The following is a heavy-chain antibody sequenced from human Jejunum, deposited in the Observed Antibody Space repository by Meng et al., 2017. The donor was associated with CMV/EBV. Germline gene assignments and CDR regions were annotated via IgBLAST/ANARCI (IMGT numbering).Heavy chain of an antibody. CDR3: ASSTTVTPRFDS. D-gene: IGHD4-17*01. V-gene: IGHV4-39*01. CDR2: VYYTGSA. CDR1: GGPTISRDYY. Sequence: HLQLQESGPGLVRSSETLSLTCTVSGGPTISRDYYWVWIRQPPGKGLEWIGSVYYTGSAYYNTSLKSRVTMFVDTSKNQFSLKLSSLSAADTAVYYCASSTTVTPRFDSWGQGTLVTVSS. J-gene: IGHJ4*02.